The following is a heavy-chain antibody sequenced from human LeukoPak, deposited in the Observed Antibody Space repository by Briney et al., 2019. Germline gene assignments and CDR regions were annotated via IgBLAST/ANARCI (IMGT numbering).Heavy chain of an antibody. CDR2: FYDSETA. J-gene: IGHJ3*01. V-gene: IGHV4-59*01. CDR3: ARLTPPLPEGSGRGFGNLDV. CDR1: GASITNYY. Sequence: SETLSLTCSLSGASITNYYWTWLRQPPGMALEYIGYFYDSETANYNPSLKSRVTISIDTSKTQFSLKLTSVTASDTAIYFCARLTPPLPEGSGRGFGNLDVWGQGTMVTVSS. D-gene: IGHD6-19*01.